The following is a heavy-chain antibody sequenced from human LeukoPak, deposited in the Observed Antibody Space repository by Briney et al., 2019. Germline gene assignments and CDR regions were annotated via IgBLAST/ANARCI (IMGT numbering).Heavy chain of an antibody. CDR2: ISAYNGNT. CDR3: ARLSVPRHNYFDY. CDR1: GGTLSLFA. Sequence: ASVKVSCKASGGTLSLFAISWVQQAPGQGLEWMGWISAYNGNTNYAQKLQGRVTMTTDTSTSTAYMELRSLRSDDTAVYYCARLSVPRHNYFDYWGQGTLVTVSS. V-gene: IGHV1-18*04. J-gene: IGHJ4*02.